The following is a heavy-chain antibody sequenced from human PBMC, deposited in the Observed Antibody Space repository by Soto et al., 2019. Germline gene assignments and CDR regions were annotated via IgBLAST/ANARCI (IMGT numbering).Heavy chain of an antibody. J-gene: IGHJ6*02. V-gene: IGHV3-23*01. D-gene: IGHD3-3*01. CDR1: GFTFSSYW. CDR2: ISGSGGST. CDR3: TTLSITIFGVVLMDV. Sequence: GGSLRLSCAASGFTFSSYWMHWVRQAPGKGLEWVSAISGSGGSTYYADSVKGRFTISRDNSKNTLYLQMNSLRAEDTAVYYCTTLSITIFGVVLMDVWGQGTTVTVSS.